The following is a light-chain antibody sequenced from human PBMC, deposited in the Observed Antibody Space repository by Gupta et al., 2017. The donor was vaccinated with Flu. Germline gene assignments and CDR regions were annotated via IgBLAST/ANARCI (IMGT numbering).Light chain of an antibody. Sequence: EIVLTQSPGTLSLSPGESATLSCRASQSVGRNYLAWYQQKPGQAPRLLIYGASSRATGIPDRFSGSGSGTDFTLTSSRVEPEDFAVYYWQQDYGSCTFGQGTQVDIK. CDR1: QSVGRNY. V-gene: IGKV3-20*01. CDR3: QQDYGSCT. CDR2: GAS. J-gene: IGKJ3*01.